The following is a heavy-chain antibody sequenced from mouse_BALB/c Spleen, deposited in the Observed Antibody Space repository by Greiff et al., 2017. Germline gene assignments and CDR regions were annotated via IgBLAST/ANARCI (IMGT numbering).Heavy chain of an antibody. V-gene: IGHV14-3*02. CDR1: GFNIKDTY. D-gene: IGHD1-1*01. Sequence: VQLKQSGAELVKPGASVKLSCTASGFNIKDTYMHWVKQRPEQGLEWIGRIDPANGNTKYDPKFQGKATITADTSSNTAYLQLSSLTSEDTAVYYCARWNYGSSYAMDYWGQGTSVTVSS. J-gene: IGHJ4*01. CDR2: IDPANGNT. CDR3: ARWNYGSSYAMDY.